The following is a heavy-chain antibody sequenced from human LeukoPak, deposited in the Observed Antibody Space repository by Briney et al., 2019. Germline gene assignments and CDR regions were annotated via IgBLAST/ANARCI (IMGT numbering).Heavy chain of an antibody. V-gene: IGHV4-39*01. J-gene: IGHJ4*02. D-gene: IGHD3-10*01. Sequence: SETLSLTCSVSGGSISSSSYRWGWIRQSPGKGLEWIGSIYYSGSAYYNPSLKSRLTISVDTSKNQFSLKLNSVTAADTAVYYCARCISMVRGVIRPPDYWGQGTLVTVSS. CDR3: ARCISMVRGVIRPPDY. CDR2: IYYSGSA. CDR1: GGSISSSSYR.